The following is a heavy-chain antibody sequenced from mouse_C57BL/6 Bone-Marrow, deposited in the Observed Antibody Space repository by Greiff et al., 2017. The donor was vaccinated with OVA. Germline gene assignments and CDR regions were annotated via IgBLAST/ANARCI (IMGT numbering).Heavy chain of an antibody. CDR3: AKTGLITTVVATLDWYFDV. D-gene: IGHD1-1*01. J-gene: IGHJ1*03. Sequence: VQGVESGPGLVQPSQSLSITCTVSGFSLTSYGVHWVRQPPGKGLEWLGVIWSGGSTDYNAAFIFRLSISKDNSKGQVFFKMNSLQADDTAIYYCAKTGLITTVVATLDWYFDVWGTGTTVTVSS. CDR2: IWSGGST. CDR1: GFSLTSYG. V-gene: IGHV2-4*01.